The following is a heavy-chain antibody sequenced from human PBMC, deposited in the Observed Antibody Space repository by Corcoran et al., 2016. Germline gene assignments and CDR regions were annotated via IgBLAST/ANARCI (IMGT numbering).Heavy chain of an antibody. V-gene: IGHV4-59*01. CDR2: IYYSGST. J-gene: IGHJ6*02. Sequence: QVQLQESGPGLVKPSETLSLTCTVSGGSISSYYWSWIRQPPGKGLEWIGYIYYSGSTNYNPSLKSRVTISVDTSKNQFSLKLSSVTAADTAVYYCARDGGYDFGSGWGPYYGMDVWGQGTTVTVSS. D-gene: IGHD3-3*01. CDR3: ARDGGYDFGSGWGPYYGMDV. CDR1: GGSISSYY.